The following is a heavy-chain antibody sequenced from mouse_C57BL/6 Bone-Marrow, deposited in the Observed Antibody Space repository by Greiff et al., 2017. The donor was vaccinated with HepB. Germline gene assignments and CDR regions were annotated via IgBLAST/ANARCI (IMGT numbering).Heavy chain of an antibody. CDR1: GYTFTSYW. CDR2: IDPSDSYT. V-gene: IGHV1-59*01. J-gene: IGHJ1*03. Sequence: VQLQQPGAELVRPGTSVKLSCKASGYTFTSYWMHWVKQRPGQGLEWIGVIDPSDSYTNYNQKFKGKATLTVDTSSSTAYMQLSSLTSEDSAVYYCARLDGYFDVWGTGTTVTVSS. CDR3: ARLDGYFDV.